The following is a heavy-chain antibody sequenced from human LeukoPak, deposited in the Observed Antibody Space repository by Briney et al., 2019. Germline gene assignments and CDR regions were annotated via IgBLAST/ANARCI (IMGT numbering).Heavy chain of an antibody. CDR3: ARDRAPNDFWRKLDY. CDR2: ISAYNGNT. V-gene: IGHV1-18*01. J-gene: IGHJ4*02. CDR1: GYTFTSYG. D-gene: IGHD3-3*01. Sequence: ASVKVSCKASGYTFTSYGISWVRQAPGQGLEWMGWISAYNGNTNYAQKLQGRVTMTTDTSTSTAYMELRSLRSDDTAVYYCARDRAPNDFWRKLDYWGQGTLVTVSS.